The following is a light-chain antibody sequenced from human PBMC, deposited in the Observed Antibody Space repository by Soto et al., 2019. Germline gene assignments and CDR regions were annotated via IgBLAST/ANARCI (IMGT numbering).Light chain of an antibody. CDR3: QQYGSSPRDT. Sequence: EIVLTQSPGTLSLSPGERATLSCRASQSVSSSYLAWYQQKPGQAPRLLVYGASSRATGIPDRFSGSGSGTDFTLTISRLEPEDFAVDYCQQYGSSPRDTFGQGTRLEIK. CDR1: QSVSSSY. CDR2: GAS. J-gene: IGKJ5*01. V-gene: IGKV3-20*01.